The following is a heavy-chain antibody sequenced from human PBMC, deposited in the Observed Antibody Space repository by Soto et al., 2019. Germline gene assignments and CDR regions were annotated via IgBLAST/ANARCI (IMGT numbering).Heavy chain of an antibody. J-gene: IGHJ6*03. V-gene: IGHV3-23*01. D-gene: IGHD3-10*01. CDR2: ISGSGGST. CDR3: AKHNYYGTGRYYYYYMDV. CDR1: GFTFSSYA. Sequence: GGSLRLSCAASGFTFSSYAMSWVRQAPGKGLEWVSAISGSGGSTYYADSVKGRFTISRDNSKNTLYLQMNSLRAEDTAVYYCAKHNYYGTGRYYYYYMDVWGKGTTVTVSS.